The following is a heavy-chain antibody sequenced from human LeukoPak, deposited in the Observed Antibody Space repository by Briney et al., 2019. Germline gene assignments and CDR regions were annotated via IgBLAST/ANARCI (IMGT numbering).Heavy chain of an antibody. CDR3: ARDRGGSYREMEAFDI. CDR1: GFTFSSYG. V-gene: IGHV3-30*03. CDR2: ISYDGSNK. J-gene: IGHJ3*02. Sequence: PGESLRLSCAASGFTFSSYGMHWVRQAPGKGLEWVAVISYDGSNKYYADSVKGRFTISRDNAKNSLYLQMNSLRAEDTAVYYCARDRGGSYREMEAFDIWGQGTMVTVSS. D-gene: IGHD1-26*01.